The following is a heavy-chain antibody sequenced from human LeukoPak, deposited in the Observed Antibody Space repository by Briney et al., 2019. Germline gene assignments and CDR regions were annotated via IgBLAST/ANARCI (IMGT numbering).Heavy chain of an antibody. V-gene: IGHV3-23*01. D-gene: IGHD5-18*01. CDR1: GFTFSSYG. Sequence: GGSLRLSCAAFGFTFSSYGMSWVRQAPGKGLEWVSAISGSGGSTYYADSVKGRFTISRDNSKNTLFLQMNSLRAEDTAVYYCAKGHIYGFDYWGQGTLVTVSS. CDR3: AKGHIYGFDY. CDR2: ISGSGGST. J-gene: IGHJ4*02.